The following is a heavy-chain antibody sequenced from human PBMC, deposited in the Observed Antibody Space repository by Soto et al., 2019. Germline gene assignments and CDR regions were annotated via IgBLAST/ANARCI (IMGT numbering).Heavy chain of an antibody. Sequence: SETLSLTCTVSGVSISSYYWSWIRQPQGKGLEWIGYIYYSGSTNYNPSLKSRVTISVDTSKNQFSLKLSSVTAADTAVYYCARDIAAAEGMRHYYYYGMDVWGQGTTVTVSS. CDR3: ARDIAAAEGMRHYYYYGMDV. V-gene: IGHV4-59*12. CDR1: GVSISSYY. J-gene: IGHJ6*02. D-gene: IGHD6-13*01. CDR2: IYYSGST.